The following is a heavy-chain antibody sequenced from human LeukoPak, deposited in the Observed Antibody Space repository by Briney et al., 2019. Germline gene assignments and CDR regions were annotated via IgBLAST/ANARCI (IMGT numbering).Heavy chain of an antibody. CDR1: GFTFSTYT. V-gene: IGHV3-21*01. Sequence: NPGGSLRLSCAASGFTFSTYTMNWVRQAPGKGLEWVSSISSSTSYIYYADSVKGRFTISRDNAKNSLSLQMNSLRAEDTAVYYCAKPHFDDWGQGTLVTVSS. CDR3: AKPHFDD. J-gene: IGHJ4*02. CDR2: ISSSTSYI.